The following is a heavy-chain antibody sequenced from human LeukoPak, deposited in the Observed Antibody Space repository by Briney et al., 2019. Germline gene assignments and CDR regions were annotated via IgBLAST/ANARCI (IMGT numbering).Heavy chain of an antibody. CDR1: GDXISGHY. Sequence: SETLSLTCSVSGDXISGHYCSWIRQPPGTGLEWIGYIYYSGSTDYNPSLKSRVTISVDTSKNLFSLKLSSVTAADTAVYYCARTYHYGSGSYFLFDFWGQGTLVTVSS. J-gene: IGHJ4*02. CDR3: ARTYHYGSGSYFLFDF. CDR2: IYYSGST. D-gene: IGHD3-10*01. V-gene: IGHV4-59*11.